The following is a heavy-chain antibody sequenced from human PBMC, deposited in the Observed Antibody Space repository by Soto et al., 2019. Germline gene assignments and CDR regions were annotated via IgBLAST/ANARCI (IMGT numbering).Heavy chain of an antibody. J-gene: IGHJ6*02. CDR2: IYWDDDK. Sequence: QITLKESGPPLVKPTQTLTLTCTFSGFSLSTSGVGVGWIRQPPGKALEWLALIYWDDDKRYSPSLRSRLTISKDTSKNQVVLTMTNMDPVDTATYHCIQSGCGGDCLQSYASHYYYGMDVWGQGTTVTVSS. V-gene: IGHV2-5*02. CDR1: GFSLSTSGVG. CDR3: IQSGCGGDCLQSYASHYYYGMDV. D-gene: IGHD2-21*02.